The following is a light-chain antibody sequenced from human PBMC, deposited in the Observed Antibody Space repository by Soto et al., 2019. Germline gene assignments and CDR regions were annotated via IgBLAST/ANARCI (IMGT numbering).Light chain of an antibody. V-gene: IGKV1-39*01. CDR2: AAS. CDR3: QQSYGTPRT. CDR1: QSISSY. Sequence: DIEMTQSPSSLSSSVGDRVTITCRASQSISSYLNWYQQKPGKAPKLLIYAASSLESGVPSRFSGSGSGTDFTLTISSLQPADFVSYYCQQSYGTPRTFGQGTKVDIK. J-gene: IGKJ1*01.